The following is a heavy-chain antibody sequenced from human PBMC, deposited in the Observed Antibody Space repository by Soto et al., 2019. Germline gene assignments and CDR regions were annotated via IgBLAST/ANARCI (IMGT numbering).Heavy chain of an antibody. CDR3: ARLGFGELKFDRIAWGGMDV. J-gene: IGHJ6*02. CDR2: VYPGDSDT. Sequence: GESLKISCKGSGYSFPTYWIGWVRQMPGKGLEWMGIVYPGDSDTRYSPSFQGQVTISADKSISTAYLQWSSLKAPDTAMYYCARLGFGELKFDRIAWGGMDVWGQGTTVTVSS. V-gene: IGHV5-51*01. CDR1: GYSFPTYW. D-gene: IGHD3-10*01.